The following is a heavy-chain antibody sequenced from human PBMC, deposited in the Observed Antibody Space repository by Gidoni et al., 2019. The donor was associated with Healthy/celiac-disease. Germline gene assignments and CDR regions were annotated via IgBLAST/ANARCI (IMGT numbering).Heavy chain of an antibody. V-gene: IGHV2-5*02. CDR1: GFSLSTSGVG. CDR2: IYWDDDK. CDR3: AHSAVKEFWSGYRRYYFDY. Sequence: QITLKESGPTLVKPTQTLTLTCTFSGFSLSTSGVGVGWIRQPPGKALEWLALIYWDDDKRYSPSLKSRLTITKDTSKNQVVLTMTNMDPVDTATYYCAHSAVKEFWSGYRRYYFDYWGQGTLVTVSS. D-gene: IGHD3-3*01. J-gene: IGHJ4*02.